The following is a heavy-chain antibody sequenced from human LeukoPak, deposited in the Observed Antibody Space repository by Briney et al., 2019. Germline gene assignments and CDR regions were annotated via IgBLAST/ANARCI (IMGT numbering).Heavy chain of an antibody. D-gene: IGHD3-10*01. CDR1: GFTFSTYA. CDR2: INGGST. Sequence: GGSLRLSCTASGFTFSTYAMSWVRQAPGKGLEWVSGINGGSTYYADSVKGRFTISRDNSESTLYLQMNSLSAEDTAVYYCAKVRVPPADYFDYWGQGTLVTVSS. J-gene: IGHJ4*02. V-gene: IGHV3-23*01. CDR3: AKVRVPPADYFDY.